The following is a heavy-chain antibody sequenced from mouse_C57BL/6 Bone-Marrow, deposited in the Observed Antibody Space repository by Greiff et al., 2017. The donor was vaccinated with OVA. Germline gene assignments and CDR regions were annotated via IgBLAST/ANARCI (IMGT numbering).Heavy chain of an antibody. Sequence: VQLQPSGAELVRPGASVKLSCTASGFNIKDDYMHWVKQRPEQGLEWIGWIDPENGDTEYASKFQGKATITADTSSNTAYLQLSSLTSEDTAVYYCTWRYFDYWGQGTTLTVSS. CDR2: IDPENGDT. J-gene: IGHJ2*01. CDR1: GFNIKDDY. CDR3: TWRYFDY. V-gene: IGHV14-4*01.